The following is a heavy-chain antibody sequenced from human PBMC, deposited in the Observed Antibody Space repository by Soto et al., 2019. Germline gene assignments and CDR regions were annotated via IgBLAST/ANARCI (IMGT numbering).Heavy chain of an antibody. D-gene: IGHD2-2*02. CDR2: IIPILGIA. Sequence: SVKVSCKASGGTFSSYTISWVRQAPGQGLEWMGRIIPILGIANYAQKFQGRVTITADKSTSTAYMELSSLRSEDAAVYYCARNVVPPLVYFDPWGQGILVTVS. CDR1: GGTFSSYT. CDR3: ARNVVPPLVYFDP. J-gene: IGHJ5*02. V-gene: IGHV1-69*02.